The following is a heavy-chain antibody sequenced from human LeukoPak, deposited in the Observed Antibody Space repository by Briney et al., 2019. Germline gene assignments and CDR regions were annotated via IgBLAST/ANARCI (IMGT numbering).Heavy chain of an antibody. CDR1: GYSISSGYY. CDR3: VRGGHWIHYDFWSGYLDY. V-gene: IGHV4-38-2*01. J-gene: IGHJ4*02. CDR2: IYHSGST. Sequence: PSETLSLTCAVSGYSISSGYYWGWIRQPPGKGLEWIGSIYHSGSTYYNPSLKSRVTISVDTSKNQFSLKLSSVTAADTAVYYCVRGGHWIHYDFWSGYLDYWGQGTLVTVSS. D-gene: IGHD3-3*01.